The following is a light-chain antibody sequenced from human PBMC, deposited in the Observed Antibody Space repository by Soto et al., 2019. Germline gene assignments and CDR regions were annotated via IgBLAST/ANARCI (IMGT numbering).Light chain of an antibody. CDR1: QSVATY. CDR3: QQYGTSPIT. Sequence: EIVLTQSPATLSGSPGGRATLSCRASQSVATYLAWYQHKPGQAPRLLIYGASSRATGIPDRFSGGGSGTDFTLTISSLEPEDFAVYYCQQYGTSPITFGQGTRLEIK. J-gene: IGKJ5*01. CDR2: GAS. V-gene: IGKV3-20*01.